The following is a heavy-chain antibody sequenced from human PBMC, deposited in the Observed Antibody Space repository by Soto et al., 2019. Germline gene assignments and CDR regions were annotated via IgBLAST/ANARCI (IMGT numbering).Heavy chain of an antibody. CDR3: ARGYCSSTSCLSAIFDY. J-gene: IGHJ4*02. CDR2: ISAYNGNT. Sequence: ASVKVSCKASGDTFTSYGISWVRQAPGQGLEWMGWISAYNGNTNYAQKLQGRVTMTTDTSTSTAYMELRSLRSDDTAVYYCARGYCSSTSCLSAIFDYWGQGTLVTVSS. D-gene: IGHD2-2*01. CDR1: GDTFTSYG. V-gene: IGHV1-18*01.